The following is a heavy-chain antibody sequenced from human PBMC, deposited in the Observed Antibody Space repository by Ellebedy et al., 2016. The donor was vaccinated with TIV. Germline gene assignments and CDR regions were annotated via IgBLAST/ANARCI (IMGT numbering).Heavy chain of an antibody. CDR3: AKVGGWFDP. D-gene: IGHD3-16*01. J-gene: IGHJ5*02. CDR1: GGSISSYY. V-gene: IGHV4-59*12. CDR2: IYYSGRT. Sequence: SETLSLTXTVSGGSISSYYWTWMRQSPGKGLEWIGNIYYSGRTNYNPSLKSRVAISVDTSKNQISLKLKSVTAADTAIYYCAKVGGWFDPWGQGTQVTVSS.